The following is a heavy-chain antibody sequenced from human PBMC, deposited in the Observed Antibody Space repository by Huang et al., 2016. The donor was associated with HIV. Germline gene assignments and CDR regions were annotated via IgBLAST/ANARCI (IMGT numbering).Heavy chain of an antibody. CDR1: GFDFSSYA. J-gene: IGHJ4*02. CDR2: ISNDGNKM. V-gene: IGHV3-30-3*01. CDR3: ARGGILGTSWYRPFDY. D-gene: IGHD6-13*01. Sequence: QVQLGESGGGVVQPEKSLRLSCAASGFDFSSYAMNWVRQAPGKGAKWGAVISNDGNKMYYSDSVKGRFIISRDNSKNTLYLQMNSLRGEDTAIYYCARGGILGTSWYRPFDYWGQGTLVTVSS.